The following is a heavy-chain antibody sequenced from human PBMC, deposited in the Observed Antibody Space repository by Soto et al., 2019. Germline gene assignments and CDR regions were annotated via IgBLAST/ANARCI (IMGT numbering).Heavy chain of an antibody. J-gene: IGHJ4*02. V-gene: IGHV4-34*01. CDR1: GGSFSGYY. CDR3: ARKLSRWLGYFDY. Sequence: QVQLQQWGAGLLKPSETLSLTYVVYGGSFSGYYWSWIRQPPGKGLEWIGEINHSGSTNYNPSLKSRVTISVDTSKIQFSLKLSSVTAADTAVYYCARKLSRWLGYFDYWGQGTLVTVSS. CDR2: INHSGST. D-gene: IGHD6-19*01.